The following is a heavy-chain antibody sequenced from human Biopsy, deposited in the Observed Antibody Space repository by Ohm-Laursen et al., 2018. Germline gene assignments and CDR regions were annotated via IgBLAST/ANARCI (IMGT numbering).Heavy chain of an antibody. D-gene: IGHD3-3*01. V-gene: IGHV1-2*02. CDR2: IYPNSGDT. CDR1: GYTFTGYY. CDR3: ARDLLEWSLPS. Sequence: GSSVKVSCKASGYTFTGYYLHWVRQAPGQGLEWMGSIYPNSGDTDFAQKFQGRVSMTRGTSVSTAYLELSSLRSDDTAIYYCARDLLEWSLPSWGQGTLVTVSS. J-gene: IGHJ4*02.